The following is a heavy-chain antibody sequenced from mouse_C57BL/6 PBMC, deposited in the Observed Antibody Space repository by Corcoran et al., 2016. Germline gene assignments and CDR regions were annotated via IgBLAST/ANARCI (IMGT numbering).Heavy chain of an antibody. V-gene: IGHV1-18*01. D-gene: IGHD2-10*01. Sequence: EVQLQQSGPELVKPGASVKIPCKASGYTFTDYNMAWVKQSQGKSLEWIGDINPNNGGTIYNQKFKGKATLTVDKSSSTAYMELRILTSEDTAVYYCARSSLPPFAYWGQGTLVTVSA. CDR2: INPNNGGT. CDR3: ARSSLPPFAY. J-gene: IGHJ3*01. CDR1: GYTFTDYN.